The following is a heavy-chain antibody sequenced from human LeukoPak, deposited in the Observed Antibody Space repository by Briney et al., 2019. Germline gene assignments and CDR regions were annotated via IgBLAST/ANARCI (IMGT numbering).Heavy chain of an antibody. Sequence: GGSLRLSCAASGFTFSSYPMHWVRQAPGKGLEWVAVISYDGSNKYYADSVKGRFTISRDNSKNTLYLQMNSLRAEDTAVYYCARSGPLRVGAVAGTPEKKPAFNYFDYWGQGTLVTVSS. D-gene: IGHD6-19*01. V-gene: IGHV3-30-3*01. J-gene: IGHJ4*02. CDR2: ISYDGSNK. CDR1: GFTFSSYP. CDR3: ARSGPLRVGAVAGTPEKKPAFNYFDY.